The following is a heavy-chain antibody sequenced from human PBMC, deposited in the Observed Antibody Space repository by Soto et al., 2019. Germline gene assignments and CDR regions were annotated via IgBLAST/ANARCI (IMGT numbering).Heavy chain of an antibody. V-gene: IGHV4-39*01. D-gene: IGHD6-19*01. CDR2: IYYSGST. CDR3: ARHYSSGSRNWFDP. J-gene: IGHJ5*02. CDR1: GGSINSSSYF. Sequence: SETLSLTCSVSGGSINSSSYFWGWVRQPPGKGLEWIGSIYYSGSTYYNPSLRSRVTISVDTSKNQFSLELSSVTAADTAVFYCARHYSSGSRNWFDPWGQGTLVTVSS.